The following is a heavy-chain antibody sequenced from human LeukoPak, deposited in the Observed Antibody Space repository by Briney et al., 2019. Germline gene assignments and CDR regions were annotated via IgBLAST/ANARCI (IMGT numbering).Heavy chain of an antibody. CDR1: GFTFSHYW. CDR2: INSDRSRT. D-gene: IGHD2-8*01. Sequence: GGSLRLSCAASGFTFSHYWMHWVRQAPGKGLVWVSRINSDRSRTTYADSVKGRFTVSRDNAENTLYLQMDSLRAEDTAVYYCARDLSTNPYWGQGTLVTVSS. J-gene: IGHJ4*02. CDR3: ARDLSTNPY. V-gene: IGHV3-74*01.